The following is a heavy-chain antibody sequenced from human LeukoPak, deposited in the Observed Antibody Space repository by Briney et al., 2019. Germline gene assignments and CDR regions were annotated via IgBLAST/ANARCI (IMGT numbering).Heavy chain of an antibody. CDR2: IIPIFGTA. J-gene: IGHJ5*02. D-gene: IGHD2-2*01. Sequence: GASVKVSCKASGGTFSSYAISWVRQAPGQGLEWMGGIIPIFGTANYAQKFQGRVTITADESTSTAYMELSSLRSEDTAVYYCARVVVAVVPAAMLGTRRRWFGPWGQGTLVTVSS. V-gene: IGHV1-69*13. CDR3: ARVVVAVVPAAMLGTRRRWFGP. CDR1: GGTFSSYA.